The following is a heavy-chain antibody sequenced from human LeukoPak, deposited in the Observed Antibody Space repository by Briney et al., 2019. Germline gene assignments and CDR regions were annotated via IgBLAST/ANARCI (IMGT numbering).Heavy chain of an antibody. D-gene: IGHD2-8*02. CDR2: ISSWSDYI. CDR1: GFSLGTYI. Sequence: GGSLRLSCAASGFSLGTYIMNWVRQAPGKGLEWVSSISSWSDYIYYADSVKGRFTISRDNAKNSLDLQMTSLRVEDTAVYYCSRGSTGNYDSWGQGTLVTVSS. V-gene: IGHV3-21*01. CDR3: SRGSTGNYDS. J-gene: IGHJ4*02.